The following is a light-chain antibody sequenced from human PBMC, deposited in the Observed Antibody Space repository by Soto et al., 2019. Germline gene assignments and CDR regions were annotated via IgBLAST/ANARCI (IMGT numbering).Light chain of an antibody. Sequence: QSALTQPASVSRSPGQSITISCTGTSSDVGGYNYVSWYQRHPGKAPKLMIYEVSHRPSGVSTRFSGSKSGNTASLTISGLQAEDDADYYCISYTTNSALGVFGAGTKLTVL. CDR3: ISYTTNSALGV. CDR2: EVS. CDR1: SSDVGGYNY. V-gene: IGLV2-14*01. J-gene: IGLJ1*01.